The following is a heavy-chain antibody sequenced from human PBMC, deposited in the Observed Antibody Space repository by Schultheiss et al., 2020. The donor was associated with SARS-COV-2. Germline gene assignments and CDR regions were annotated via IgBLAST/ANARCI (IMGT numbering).Heavy chain of an antibody. Sequence: SETLSLTCSISGDSLSSHYWSWVRQPPGRGLEWIGYIYNSGSTKYNPSLKSRVTISVDTSKNQFSLKLSSVTAADTAVYYCARGYCSSTSCYHDYYYYYMDVWGKGTTVTVSS. CDR1: GDSLSSHY. CDR3: ARGYCSSTSCYHDYYYYYMDV. D-gene: IGHD2-2*01. CDR2: IYNSGST. J-gene: IGHJ6*03. V-gene: IGHV4-59*11.